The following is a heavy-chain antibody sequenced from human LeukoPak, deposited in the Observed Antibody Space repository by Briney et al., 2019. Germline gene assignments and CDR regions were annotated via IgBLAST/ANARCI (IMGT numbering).Heavy chain of an antibody. D-gene: IGHD3-9*01. Sequence: ASVKVSCKASGYTFTSYDINWVRQATGQGLEWMGWMNPNSGNTGYAQKFQGRVTITRNTSISTAYMELSSLRSEDTAVYYCARGEDYDILTGYYPLRYWGQGTLVTVSS. J-gene: IGHJ4*02. CDR1: GYTFTSYD. V-gene: IGHV1-8*03. CDR2: MNPNSGNT. CDR3: ARGEDYDILTGYYPLRY.